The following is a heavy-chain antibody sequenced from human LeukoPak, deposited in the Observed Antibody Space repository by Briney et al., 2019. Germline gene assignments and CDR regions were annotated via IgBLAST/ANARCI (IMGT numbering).Heavy chain of an antibody. Sequence: PGGALRLSCAASGFTFSSYGMHWVRPAPGKGLEGVAVIWYDGSNKYYADSVKGRFTISRDNSKNTLYLQMNSLRAEDTAVYYCARFSSSWDPFDYWGQGTLVSVSP. V-gene: IGHV3-33*01. J-gene: IGHJ4*02. D-gene: IGHD6-13*01. CDR1: GFTFSSYG. CDR2: IWYDGSNK. CDR3: ARFSSSWDPFDY.